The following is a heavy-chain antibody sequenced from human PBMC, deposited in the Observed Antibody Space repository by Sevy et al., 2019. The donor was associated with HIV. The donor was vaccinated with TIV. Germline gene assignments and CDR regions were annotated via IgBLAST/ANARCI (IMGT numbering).Heavy chain of an antibody. J-gene: IGHJ5*02. CDR3: ARKYDDILTGYYRFDP. CDR2: IYPGDSDT. CDR1: GYSFTSYW. V-gene: IGHV5-51*01. D-gene: IGHD3-9*01. Sequence: GESLKISCKGSGYSFTSYWIGWVRQMPGKGLEWMGIIYPGDSDTRHSPSFQGQVTISADKSISTAYLQWSSLKASDTAMYYSARKYDDILTGYYRFDPWGQGTLVTVSS.